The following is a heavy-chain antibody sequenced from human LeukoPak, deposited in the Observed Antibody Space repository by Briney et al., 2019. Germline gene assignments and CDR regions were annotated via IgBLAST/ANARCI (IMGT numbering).Heavy chain of an antibody. V-gene: IGHV1-69*01. D-gene: IGHD3-22*01. CDR3: AREEYYASSGWFDY. Sequence: SVKVSCKASGGTFSSYAISWVRQAPRQGLGWMGGIIPIFGTANYAQKFQGRVTITADESTSTAYMELSSLRSEDTAVYYCAREEYYASSGWFDYWGQGTLVTVSS. CDR1: GGTFSSYA. CDR2: IIPIFGTA. J-gene: IGHJ4*02.